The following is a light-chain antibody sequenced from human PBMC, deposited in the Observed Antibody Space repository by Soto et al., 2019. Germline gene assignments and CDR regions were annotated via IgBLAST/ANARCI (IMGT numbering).Light chain of an antibody. J-gene: IGLJ1*01. CDR3: RSFRSSSTSYV. Sequence: QSALTQPASVSGSPGQSITISCTGTSSDIGDSNYVSWYQQHPGKAPKLVIYDVSNRPSGVSNRFSGSKSANTASLTISGLQAEDEADYYCRSFRSSSTSYVFGTETKLTVL. V-gene: IGLV2-14*03. CDR2: DVS. CDR1: SSDIGDSNY.